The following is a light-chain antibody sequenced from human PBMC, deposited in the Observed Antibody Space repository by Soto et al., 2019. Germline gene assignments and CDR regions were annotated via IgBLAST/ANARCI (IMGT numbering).Light chain of an antibody. V-gene: IGLV4-69*01. CDR1: SGHSNYA. Sequence: QSVLTQPPSVSASLGASVKLTCTLSSGHSNYAIAWHQQQSEKGPRYLMKLNSDGSHSKGDGIPDRFSGSSSGAERYLTISSLQSEDEADYYCQTWGSGIVVFGGGTKLTVL. CDR2: LNSDGSH. CDR3: QTWGSGIVV. J-gene: IGLJ2*01.